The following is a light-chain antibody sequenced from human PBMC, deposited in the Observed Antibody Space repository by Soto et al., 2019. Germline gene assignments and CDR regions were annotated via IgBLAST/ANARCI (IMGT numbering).Light chain of an antibody. CDR3: QQLNSYPIT. CDR2: AAS. CDR1: QGISSY. V-gene: IGKV1-9*01. Sequence: DIPLTQSPSFLSASEGDRVTITCRASQGISSYLAWYQQKPGKAPKLLIYAASTLQSGVPSRFSGSGSGTEFTLTISSLQPEDFATYYCQQLNSYPITFGQGTRLEIK. J-gene: IGKJ5*01.